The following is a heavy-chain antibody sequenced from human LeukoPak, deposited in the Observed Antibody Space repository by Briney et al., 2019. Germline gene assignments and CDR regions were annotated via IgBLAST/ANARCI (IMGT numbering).Heavy chain of an antibody. CDR3: ARAVMVSLGFDSRGYSQD. CDR1: GGSISSYD. D-gene: IGHD3-22*01. CDR2: IHYSGST. J-gene: IGHJ1*01. Sequence: SETLSLTCTVSGGSISSYDWYWIRQPPGKGLEWIGYIHYSGSTNYNPSLKSRVTISVDTSKNQLSLKLSSVTAADTAVYYCARAVMVSLGFDSRGYSQDWGQGSLVTVSS. V-gene: IGHV4-59*01.